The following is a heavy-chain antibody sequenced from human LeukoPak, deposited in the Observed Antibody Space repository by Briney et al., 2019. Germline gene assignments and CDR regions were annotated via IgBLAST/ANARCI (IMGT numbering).Heavy chain of an antibody. CDR1: GFTFSSYG. CDR3: ARAYNWNEDNWFDP. V-gene: IGHV3-33*01. CDR2: IWYDGSNK. D-gene: IGHD1-1*01. Sequence: PGGSLRLSCAASGFTFSSYGMHWVRQAPGKGLEWVAVIWYDGSNKYYADSVKGRFTISRDNSKNTLYLQMNSPRAEDTAVYYCARAYNWNEDNWFDPWGQGTLVTVSS. J-gene: IGHJ5*02.